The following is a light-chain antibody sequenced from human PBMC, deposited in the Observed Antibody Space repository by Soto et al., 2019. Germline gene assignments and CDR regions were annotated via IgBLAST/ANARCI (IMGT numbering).Light chain of an antibody. CDR2: EVS. J-gene: IGLJ3*02. V-gene: IGLV2-14*01. Sequence: QSALTQPASVSGSPGQSITISCTGTSSDVGGYNYVSWYQQHPGKAPKLIIYEVSNRPSGISHRLSGSKSGNTASLTISGLQAEDEADYYCCSYTSSSTPWVFGGGTKVTVL. CDR3: CSYTSSSTPWV. CDR1: SSDVGGYNY.